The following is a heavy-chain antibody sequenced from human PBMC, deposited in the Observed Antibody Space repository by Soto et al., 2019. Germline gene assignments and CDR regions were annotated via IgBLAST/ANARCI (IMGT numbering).Heavy chain of an antibody. CDR1: GFTFSSYA. V-gene: IGHV3-23*01. J-gene: IGHJ6*02. Sequence: LRLSSSASGFTFSSYAMSWVRQAPGKGLEWVSAISGSGGSTYYSDSVKGRFTISRDNSKNTLYLQMNSLRAEDTAVYYCARTLLHYYYYGMDVWGQGTTVTVSS. CDR2: ISGSGGST. CDR3: ARTLLHYYYYGMDV. D-gene: IGHD3-22*01.